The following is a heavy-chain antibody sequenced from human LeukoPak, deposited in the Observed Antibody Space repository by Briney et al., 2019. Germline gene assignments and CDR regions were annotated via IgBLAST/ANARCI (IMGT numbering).Heavy chain of an antibody. CDR2: IHYSGST. CDR1: GGSISSSSYY. D-gene: IGHD6-19*01. V-gene: IGHV4-39*07. Sequence: SETLSLTCTVSGGSISSSSYYWGWIRQPPGKGLEWIGSIHYSGSTNYNPSLKSRVTISVDTSKNQFSLKLSSVTAADTAVYYCAIHESGWSRGAFDIWGQGTMVTVSS. J-gene: IGHJ3*02. CDR3: AIHESGWSRGAFDI.